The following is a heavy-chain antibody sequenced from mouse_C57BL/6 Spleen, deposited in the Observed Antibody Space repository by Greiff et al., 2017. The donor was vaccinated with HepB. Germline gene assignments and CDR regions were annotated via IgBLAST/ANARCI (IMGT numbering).Heavy chain of an antibody. V-gene: IGHV1-50*01. CDR2: IDPSDSYT. CDR1: GYTFTSYW. Sequence: QVQLQQPGAELVKPGASVKLSCKASGYTFTSYWMQWVKQRPGQGLEWIGAIDPSDSYTNYNQKFKGKATLTVDTSSSTAYMQLSSLTSEDSAVYYCASYGSSLPWFAYWGQGTLVTVSA. J-gene: IGHJ3*01. CDR3: ASYGSSLPWFAY. D-gene: IGHD1-1*01.